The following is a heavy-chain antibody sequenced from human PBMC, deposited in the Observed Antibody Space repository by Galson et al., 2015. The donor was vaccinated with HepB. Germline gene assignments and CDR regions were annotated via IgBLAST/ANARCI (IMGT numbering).Heavy chain of an antibody. Sequence: SLRLSCATSGFIFGDYAMSWVRQAPGKGLEWISYIRSEAYGGDTVYAASVKGRFTISRDDTKSIAYLQMKSLEIDDKAVYYCCRDRPGNWNTATRGWFDPWGQGTLVTVSA. CDR1: GFIFGDYA. J-gene: IGHJ5*02. CDR3: CRDRPGNWNTATRGWFDP. CDR2: IRSEAYGGDT. V-gene: IGHV3-49*04. D-gene: IGHD5-18*01.